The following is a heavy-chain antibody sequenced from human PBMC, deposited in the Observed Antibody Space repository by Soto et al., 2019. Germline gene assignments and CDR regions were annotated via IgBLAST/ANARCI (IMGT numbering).Heavy chain of an antibody. Sequence: EVQLVASGGGRVKPGGYLSLYCAASGVTFSIYSMSWVRQSPGTVLEWVSSLSSSGTYIYYAASMKARFTISRDDARNSLYLQRSRLMGEDTAVYYCSRVSMCSTKQPPGQWGQGTLVNVSA. V-gene: IGHV3-21*01. CDR1: GVTFSIYS. J-gene: IGHJ4*02. D-gene: IGHD6-13*01. CDR3: SRVSMCSTKQPPGQ. CDR2: LSSSGTYI.